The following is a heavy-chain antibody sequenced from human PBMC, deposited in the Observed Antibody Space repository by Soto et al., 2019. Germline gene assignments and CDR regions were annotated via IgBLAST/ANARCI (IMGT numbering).Heavy chain of an antibody. J-gene: IGHJ6*03. Sequence: EVQLLESGGGLVQPGGSLRLSCAASGFTFSSYAMSWVRQAPGKGLEWVSAVSGSGGRTYYADSVKGRFTISRDNSKNTLYLQMNTLRAEDTAVYYCAKSLSTLDYYYYYMDVWDKGTTVTVSS. CDR1: GFTFSSYA. CDR3: AKSLSTLDYYYYYMDV. D-gene: IGHD3-10*01. CDR2: VSGSGGRT. V-gene: IGHV3-23*01.